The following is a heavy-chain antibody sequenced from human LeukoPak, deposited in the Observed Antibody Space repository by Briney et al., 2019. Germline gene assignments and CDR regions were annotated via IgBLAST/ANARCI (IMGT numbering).Heavy chain of an antibody. V-gene: IGHV1-8*01. CDR1: GYTFSSSD. J-gene: IGHJ5*02. D-gene: IGHD3-10*01. CDR3: ARRNYGSPRWFDP. CDR2: MNPNSGNT. Sequence: ASVKVSCKASGYTFSSSDINWVRQATGQGLEWMGWMNPNSGNTGYAQKFQGRVTMTRNTSISTAYMELSSLRSEDTAVYYCARRNYGSPRWFDPWGQGTLVTVSS.